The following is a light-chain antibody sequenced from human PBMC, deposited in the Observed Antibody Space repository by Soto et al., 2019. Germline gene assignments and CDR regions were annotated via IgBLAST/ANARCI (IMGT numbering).Light chain of an antibody. J-gene: IGKJ1*01. V-gene: IGKV1-5*03. CDR3: QQYNSYPGT. Sequence: DIQMTQSPSTLSASVGDRVTITCRASQSISNWLAWYQQEPGKAPKLLIYKASSLESGVPSRFRGSGSGTEFTLTIRSLQPDDFATYYCQQYNSYPGTFGQGTKVEIK. CDR2: KAS. CDR1: QSISNW.